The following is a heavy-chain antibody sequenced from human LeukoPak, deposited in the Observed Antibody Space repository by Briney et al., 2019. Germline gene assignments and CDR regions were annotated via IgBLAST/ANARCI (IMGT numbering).Heavy chain of an antibody. J-gene: IGHJ6*02. CDR3: ARDSHPYDSSGYGMDV. V-gene: IGHV3-33*01. D-gene: IGHD3-22*01. CDR2: IWYDGSNK. Sequence: GGSLRLSCAASGFTFSSYGMHWVRQAPGKGLEWVAVIWYDGSNKYYADSVKGRFTISRDNSKNTLYLQMNSLRAEDTAVYYCARDSHPYDSSGYGMDVRGQGTTVTVSS. CDR1: GFTFSSYG.